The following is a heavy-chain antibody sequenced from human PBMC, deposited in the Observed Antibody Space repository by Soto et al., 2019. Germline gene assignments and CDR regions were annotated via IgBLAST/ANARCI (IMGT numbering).Heavy chain of an antibody. Sequence: GGSLRLSCAASGFTFSSYAMIWVRQAPGKGLEWVSAISGSGGSTYYADSVKGRFTISRDNSKNTLYLQMNSLRAEDTAVYYCAKDLQDSSSWYPGWFDPWGQGTLVTVSS. CDR1: GFTFSSYA. CDR2: ISGSGGST. CDR3: AKDLQDSSSWYPGWFDP. J-gene: IGHJ5*02. V-gene: IGHV3-23*01. D-gene: IGHD6-13*01.